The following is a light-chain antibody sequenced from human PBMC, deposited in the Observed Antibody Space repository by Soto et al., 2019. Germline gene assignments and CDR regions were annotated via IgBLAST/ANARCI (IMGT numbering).Light chain of an antibody. CDR2: LNSDGSH. CDR1: SGHSSYA. Sequence: QPVLTQSPSASASLGASVKLTCTLSSGHSSYAIAWHQQQPEKGPRYLMKLNSDGSHSKGDGIPDRFSGSSSGAERYLTISSFQSEDEADYYYQTWGTGIQVFGTGTKLTVL. V-gene: IGLV4-69*01. J-gene: IGLJ1*01. CDR3: QTWGTGIQV.